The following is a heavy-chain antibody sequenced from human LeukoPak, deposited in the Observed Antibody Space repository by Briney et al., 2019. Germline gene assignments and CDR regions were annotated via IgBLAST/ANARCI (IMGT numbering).Heavy chain of an antibody. J-gene: IGHJ4*02. D-gene: IGHD3-3*01. V-gene: IGHV5-51*01. Sequence: GESLKISCKGFGYSFTSYWIGWVRQMPGKGLEWMGIIYPGDSDTRYSPSFQGQVTISADKSISTAYLQWSSLKASDTAMYYCARHPDFWSGLFDYWGQGTLVTVSS. CDR3: ARHPDFWSGLFDY. CDR1: GYSFTSYW. CDR2: IYPGDSDT.